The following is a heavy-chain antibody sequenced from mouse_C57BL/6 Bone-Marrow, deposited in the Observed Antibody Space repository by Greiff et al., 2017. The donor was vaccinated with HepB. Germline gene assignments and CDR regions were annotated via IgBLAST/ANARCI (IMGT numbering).Heavy chain of an antibody. Sequence: VQLQQPGAELVKPGASVKMSCKASGYTFTSYWITWVKQRPGQGLEWIGDIYPGSGSTNYNEKFKSKATLTVDTSSSTAYMQLSSLTSEDSAVYYCERGWLRRRTWFAYWGQGTLVTVSA. CDR2: IYPGSGST. J-gene: IGHJ3*01. V-gene: IGHV1-55*01. CDR1: GYTFTSYW. D-gene: IGHD2-2*01. CDR3: ERGWLRRRTWFAY.